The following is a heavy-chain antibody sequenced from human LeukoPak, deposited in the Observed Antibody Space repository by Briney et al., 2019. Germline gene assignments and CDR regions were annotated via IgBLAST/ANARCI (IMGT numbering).Heavy chain of an antibody. CDR1: GFTFSSYS. CDR2: ISSSSSTI. Sequence: GGSLRLSCAASGFTFSSYSMNWVRQAPGKGLEWVSYISSSSSTIYYADSVKGRFTISRDNAKNSLYLQMNSLRAEDTAVYYCATVLGGGYSDYWGQGTLVTVSS. V-gene: IGHV3-48*01. J-gene: IGHJ4*02. D-gene: IGHD2-15*01. CDR3: ATVLGGGYSDY.